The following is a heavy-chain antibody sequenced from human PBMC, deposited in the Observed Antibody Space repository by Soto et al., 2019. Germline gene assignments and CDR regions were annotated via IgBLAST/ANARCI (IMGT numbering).Heavy chain of an antibody. V-gene: IGHV1-69*19. CDR2: ISTMFGAA. CDR3: AREVQVHTPAFLY. CDR1: GGTFNTYA. J-gene: IGHJ4*02. D-gene: IGHD3-10*01. Sequence: QVQLVQSGAEMKKPGSSVKVSCQSSGGTFNTYAMNWVRQAPGQGPEWMGDISTMFGAANYAPKFQGRVTITADESTGTSYMQLSSLTSEDTALYFCAREVQVHTPAFLYRGQGTLVTVSS.